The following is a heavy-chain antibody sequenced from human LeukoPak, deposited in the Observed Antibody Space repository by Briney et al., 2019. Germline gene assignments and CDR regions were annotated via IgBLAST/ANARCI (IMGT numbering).Heavy chain of an antibody. Sequence: GGSLRLSGAASGFTFGIYAMILVGRAGGTGLEWVSAISGSGGSTYYADSVKGRFTISRDNSKNTLYLQMNSLRAEDTAVYYCAKGSGSYYYWGQGTLVTVSS. CDR3: AKGSGSYYY. J-gene: IGHJ4*02. CDR1: GFTFGIYA. D-gene: IGHD1-26*01. V-gene: IGHV3-23*01. CDR2: ISGSGGST.